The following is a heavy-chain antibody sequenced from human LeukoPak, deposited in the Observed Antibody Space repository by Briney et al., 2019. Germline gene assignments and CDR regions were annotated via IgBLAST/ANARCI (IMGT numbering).Heavy chain of an antibody. J-gene: IGHJ1*01. D-gene: IGHD3-22*01. CDR2: ISAYNGHT. CDR1: GYTFNSYG. Sequence: AASVKVSCKASGYTFNSYGISWVRQAPGQGLEWMGWISAYNGHTNYAQKFQGRVTMTTDTSTSTAYMDLSRLRSDDTAVYYCARASYDSSDYEYFQHWGQGTLVTVSS. V-gene: IGHV1-18*01. CDR3: ARASYDSSDYEYFQH.